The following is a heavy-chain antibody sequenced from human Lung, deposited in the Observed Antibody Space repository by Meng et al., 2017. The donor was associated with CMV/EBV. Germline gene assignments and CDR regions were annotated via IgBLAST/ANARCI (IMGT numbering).Heavy chain of an antibody. Sequence: GGSXRLXXAASGFMFSRFWMTWLRQVPGRGPELVAHIKEDGSEKYFVASVKGRCTISRDNAKNSLYLQIHSLRVEDTAVYYCARDPYIKAFDLWGQGTMVXVSS. V-gene: IGHV3-7*01. CDR1: GFMFSRFW. D-gene: IGHD4-11*01. J-gene: IGHJ3*01. CDR3: ARDPYIKAFDL. CDR2: IKEDGSEK.